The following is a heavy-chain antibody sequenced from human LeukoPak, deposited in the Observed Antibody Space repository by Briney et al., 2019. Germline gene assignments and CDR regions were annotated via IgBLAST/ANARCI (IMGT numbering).Heavy chain of an antibody. V-gene: IGHV1-2*02. D-gene: IGHD4-17*01. Sequence: ASVKVSCKASGYIFTAHYIHWVRQAPGQGLEWMGWIDPNNGVTNYAQKFQGRVTMTRDTSITTAYMELSSLRSGDTAVYYCVRIYYGPDYWGQGTLVTVSS. J-gene: IGHJ4*02. CDR3: VRIYYGPDY. CDR1: GYIFTAHY. CDR2: IDPNNGVT.